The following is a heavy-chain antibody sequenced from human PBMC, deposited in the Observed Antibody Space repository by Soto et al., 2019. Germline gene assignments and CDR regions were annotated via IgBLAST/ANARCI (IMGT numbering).Heavy chain of an antibody. J-gene: IGHJ5*02. CDR1: GASIRSTDYY. Sequence: SETLSLTCTVSGASIRSTDYYWSWIRQAPGKGLEWIGYVYYTGSTYYNPSLMSRLTISVDTSKNQFSLKLTSVTAVETAVYYCVRTAREGAVAPHWFDRWGQGTQVTVSS. CDR3: VRTAREGAVAPHWFDR. D-gene: IGHD2-21*02. CDR2: VYYTGST. V-gene: IGHV4-30-4*01.